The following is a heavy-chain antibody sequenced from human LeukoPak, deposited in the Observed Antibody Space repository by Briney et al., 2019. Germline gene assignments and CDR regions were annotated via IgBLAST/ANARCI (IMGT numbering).Heavy chain of an antibody. CDR3: ARKNGLDY. CDR2: IKQDGSEK. Sequence: GGSLRLSCAASGFTFSSYEMNWVRQAPGKGLEWVANIKQDGSEKYYVDSLKGRFTISRDNAKNSLYLQMNSLRAEDTAVYYCARKNGLDYWGQGTLVTVSS. J-gene: IGHJ4*02. CDR1: GFTFSSYE. D-gene: IGHD3/OR15-3a*01. V-gene: IGHV3-7*01.